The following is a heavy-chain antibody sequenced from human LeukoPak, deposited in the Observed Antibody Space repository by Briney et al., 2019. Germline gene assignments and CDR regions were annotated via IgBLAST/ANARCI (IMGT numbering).Heavy chain of an antibody. V-gene: IGHV3-23*01. CDR3: AKIELVTNNFDY. D-gene: IGHD5-24*01. Sequence: GGSLRLSCAASGFTFSTYAMSWVRQAPGKGLEGVSSISNSGGSTYYADSVKGRFTISRDNSKNTLYLQMNSLRAEDTAVYYCAKIELVTNNFDYWGQGTLVTVSS. CDR2: ISNSGGST. J-gene: IGHJ4*02. CDR1: GFTFSTYA.